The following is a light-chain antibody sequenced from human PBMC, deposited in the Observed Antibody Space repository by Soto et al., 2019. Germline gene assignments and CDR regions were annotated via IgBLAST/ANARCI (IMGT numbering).Light chain of an antibody. V-gene: IGLV2-14*01. CDR1: SSDVGGYNY. CDR3: SSNTRSSLYV. Sequence: QSVLTQPASVSGSPGQSITISCTGTSSDVGGYNYVSWHQQHPGKAPKLMIFEVSYRPSGVSDRFSGSKSGNTASLTISGLQADDEADYYCSSNTRSSLYVFGTGTKRTVL. J-gene: IGLJ1*01. CDR2: EVS.